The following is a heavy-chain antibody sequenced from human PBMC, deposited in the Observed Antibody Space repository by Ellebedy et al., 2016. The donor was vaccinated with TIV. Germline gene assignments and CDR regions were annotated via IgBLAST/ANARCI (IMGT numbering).Heavy chain of an antibody. CDR2: ISYDGSNK. V-gene: IGHV3-30-3*01. CDR1: GFTFSSYA. Sequence: GGSLRLXXAASGFTFSSYAMHWVRQAPGKGLEWVAVISYDGSNKYYADSVKGRFTISRDNSKNTLYLQMNSLRAEDTAVYYCARENEYYGMDVWGQGTTVTVSS. CDR3: ARENEYYGMDV. J-gene: IGHJ6*02.